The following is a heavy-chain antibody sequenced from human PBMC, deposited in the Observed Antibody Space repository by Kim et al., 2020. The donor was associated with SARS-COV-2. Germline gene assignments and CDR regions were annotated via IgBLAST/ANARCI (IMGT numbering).Heavy chain of an antibody. Sequence: SETLSLTCTVSGGSISSSSYYWGWIRQPPGKGLEWIGSIYYSGSTYYNPSLKSRVTISVDTSKNQFSLKLSSVTAADTAVYYCAGQGTAMDFDYWGQGTLVTVSS. CDR3: AGQGTAMDFDY. CDR2: IYYSGST. V-gene: IGHV4-39*01. D-gene: IGHD5-18*01. CDR1: GGSISSSSYY. J-gene: IGHJ4*02.